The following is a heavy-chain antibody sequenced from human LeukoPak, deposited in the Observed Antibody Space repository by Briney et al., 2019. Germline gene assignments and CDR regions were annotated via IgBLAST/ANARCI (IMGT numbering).Heavy chain of an antibody. D-gene: IGHD1-7*01. Sequence: SETLSLTCAVYGGSFSGYYWSWIRQPPGKGLEWIGEINHSGSTNYNPSLKSRVTISVDTSKNQFSLKLSSVTAADTAVYYCAGGGNYVRSGYYYYYYMDVWGKGTTVTVSS. CDR1: GGSFSGYY. CDR2: INHSGST. CDR3: AGGGNYVRSGYYYYYYMDV. J-gene: IGHJ6*03. V-gene: IGHV4-34*01.